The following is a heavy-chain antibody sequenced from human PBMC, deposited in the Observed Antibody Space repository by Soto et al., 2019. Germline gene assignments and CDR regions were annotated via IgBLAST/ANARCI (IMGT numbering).Heavy chain of an antibody. CDR1: GGSISSYY. CDR2: IYYSGST. J-gene: IGHJ4*02. V-gene: IGHV4-59*01. CDR3: ARDHRRGYSYGYLDY. Sequence: SETLSLTXTVSGGSISSYYWSWIRQPPGKGLEWIGYIYYSGSTNYNPSLKSRVTISVDTSKNQFSLKLSSVTAADTAVYYCARDHRRGYSYGYLDYWGQGTLVTV. D-gene: IGHD5-18*01.